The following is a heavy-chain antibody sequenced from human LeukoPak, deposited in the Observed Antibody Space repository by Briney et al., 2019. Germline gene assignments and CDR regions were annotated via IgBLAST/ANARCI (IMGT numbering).Heavy chain of an antibody. D-gene: IGHD2-8*01. J-gene: IGHJ3*02. CDR2: IKKDGSEK. V-gene: IGHV3-7*01. Sequence: GGSLRLSCAASGFTFSSYWMSWVRQAPGKGLEWVANIKKDGSEKYYVDSVKGRFTISRDNAKTSLYLQMNSLRAEDTAVYYCAREGMGKAFDIWGQGTMVTVSS. CDR1: GFTFSSYW. CDR3: AREGMGKAFDI.